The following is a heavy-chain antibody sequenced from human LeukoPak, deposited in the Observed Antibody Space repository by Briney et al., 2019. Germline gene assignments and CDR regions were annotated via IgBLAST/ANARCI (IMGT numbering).Heavy chain of an antibody. D-gene: IGHD3-22*01. J-gene: IGHJ4*02. CDR2: INPNSGGT. CDR1: GYTFTGYY. Sequence: ASVKVSCKASGYTFTGYYMHWVRQAPGQGLEWMGRINPNSGGTNYAQKFQGRVTMTRDTSLSTAYMELSRLRSDDTAVYYCARGDSSGYYPFDYWGQGTLVTVSS. CDR3: ARGDSSGYYPFDY. V-gene: IGHV1-2*06.